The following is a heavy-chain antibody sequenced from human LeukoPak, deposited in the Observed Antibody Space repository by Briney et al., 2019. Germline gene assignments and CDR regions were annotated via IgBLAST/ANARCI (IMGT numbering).Heavy chain of an antibody. CDR2: INPNSGGT. D-gene: IGHD4-11*01. CDR3: ARLDIDYSNYAYAFDI. V-gene: IGHV1-2*02. J-gene: IGHJ3*02. CDR1: GYTFTGYY. Sequence: ASVKVSCKASGYTFTGYYMHWVRQAPGQGLEWMGWINPNSGGTNYAQRFQGRVTMTRDTSISTAYMELSRLRSDDTAVYYCARLDIDYSNYAYAFDIWGQGTMVTVSS.